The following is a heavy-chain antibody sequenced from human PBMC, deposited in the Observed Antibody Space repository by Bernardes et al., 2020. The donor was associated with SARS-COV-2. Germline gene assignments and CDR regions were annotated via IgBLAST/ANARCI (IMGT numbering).Heavy chain of an antibody. Sequence: AGSLRLSCVGSGFIFSHYAMDWVRQAPGRGLEWVSTIGLTADDTHYADSVNGRFTISRDNSKNTLYLQMNSLRAEDTALYYCAKGLGRQQRMDCWGQGTLVTVSS. D-gene: IGHD6-13*01. CDR2: IGLTADDT. CDR1: GFIFSHYA. J-gene: IGHJ4*01. CDR3: AKGLGRQQRMDC. V-gene: IGHV3-23*01.